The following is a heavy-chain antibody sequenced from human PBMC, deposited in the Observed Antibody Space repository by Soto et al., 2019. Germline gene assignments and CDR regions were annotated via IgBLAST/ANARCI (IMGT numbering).Heavy chain of an antibody. V-gene: IGHV5-51*01. CDR1: GYNFAGYW. CDR3: ARQSGMDV. J-gene: IGHJ6*02. D-gene: IGHD5-12*01. CDR2: IFPGDSDT. Sequence: PGESLKISCKTSGYNFAGYWIGWVRQMPGKGLEWLGIIFPGDSDTKYSPSFQGQVIISADKSIRTAYLQWSSLEASDTAIYYCARQSGMDVWGQGTTVTVSS.